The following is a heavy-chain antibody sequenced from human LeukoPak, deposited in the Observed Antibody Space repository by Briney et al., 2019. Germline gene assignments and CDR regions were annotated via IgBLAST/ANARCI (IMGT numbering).Heavy chain of an antibody. D-gene: IGHD3-16*02. CDR2: IKEDGDKK. J-gene: IGHJ4*02. Sequence: GGSLRLSCAASGLMTWVRQAPGKGLEWVASIKEDGDKKYYLDSVKGRFTVSRDCTKNSLYLQMNSLRADDTAVYYCTRPRYRGFDYWGQGILVTVSS. CDR1: GL. CDR3: TRPRYRGFDY. V-gene: IGHV3-7*01.